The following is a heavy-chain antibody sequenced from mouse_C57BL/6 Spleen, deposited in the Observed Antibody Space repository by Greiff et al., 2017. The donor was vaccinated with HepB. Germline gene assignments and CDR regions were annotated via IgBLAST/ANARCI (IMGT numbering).Heavy chain of an antibody. Sequence: QVQLQQPGAELVMPGASVKLSCKASGYTFTSYWMHWVKQRPGQGLEWIGEIDPSDSYTNYNQKFKDKSTLTVDKSSSTAYMQLSSLTSEDSAVYYCARGVGGWFAYWGQGTLVTVSA. CDR3: ARGVGGWFAY. CDR1: GYTFTSYW. J-gene: IGHJ3*01. V-gene: IGHV1-69*01. CDR2: IDPSDSYT. D-gene: IGHD1-1*01.